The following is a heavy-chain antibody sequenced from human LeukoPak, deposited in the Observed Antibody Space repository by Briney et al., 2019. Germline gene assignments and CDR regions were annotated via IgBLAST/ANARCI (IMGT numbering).Heavy chain of an antibody. D-gene: IGHD3-10*01. Sequence: PGGSLSLSCSASGFTFSNYAMYWVRQAPGKGLEYVSAISNNGGSTYYADSVKGRFTISRDNSKNTLYFQMSSLRGEDTAVYYCVKDRGAMTTRWYSDYWGQGTLVTVSS. V-gene: IGHV3-64D*06. CDR1: GFTFSNYA. J-gene: IGHJ4*02. CDR2: ISNNGGST. CDR3: VKDRGAMTTRWYSDY.